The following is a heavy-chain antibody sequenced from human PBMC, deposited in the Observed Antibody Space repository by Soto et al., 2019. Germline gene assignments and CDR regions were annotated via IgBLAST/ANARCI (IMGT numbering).Heavy chain of an antibody. J-gene: IGHJ5*02. Sequence: QVQLQESGPGLVKPSQTLSLTCTVSGGSISSGGYYWSWIRQHPGKGLEWIGYIYYSGSTYYNPSLKSRVTISVDTSKNQFSLKLSSVTAADTAVYYCARDSFFAAAGTPGWFDPWGQGTLVTVSS. CDR1: GGSISSGGYY. V-gene: IGHV4-31*03. CDR2: IYYSGST. D-gene: IGHD6-13*01. CDR3: ARDSFFAAAGTPGWFDP.